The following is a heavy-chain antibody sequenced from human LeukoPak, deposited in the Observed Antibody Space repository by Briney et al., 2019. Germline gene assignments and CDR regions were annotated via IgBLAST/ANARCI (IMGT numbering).Heavy chain of an antibody. D-gene: IGHD6-13*01. CDR3: ASSLAAAGLFDY. V-gene: IGHV3-NL1*01. Sequence: PGGSLRLSCAASGFTFSSYGMHWVRQAPGKGLEWVSVIYSGGSTYYADSVKGRFTISRDNSKNTLYLQMNSLRAEDTAVYYCASSLAAAGLFDYWGQGTLVTVSS. J-gene: IGHJ4*02. CDR1: GFTFSSYG. CDR2: IYSGGST.